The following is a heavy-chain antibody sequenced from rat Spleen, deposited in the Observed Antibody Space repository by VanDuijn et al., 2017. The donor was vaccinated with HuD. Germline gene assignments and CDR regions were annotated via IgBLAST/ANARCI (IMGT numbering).Heavy chain of an antibody. CDR3: TRDGDSSWFAY. CDR2: ISSGGIT. CDR1: GLSLTSNG. J-gene: IGHJ3*01. V-gene: IGHV2S12*01. D-gene: IGHD1-2*01. Sequence: QVQLKESGPGLVQPSQTLSLTCTVSGLSLTSNGVSWVRQPPGKGLEWIAAISSGGITYYNSVFKSRLSISRDTSTSQVILKMNSLQTEDTAIYFCTRDGDSSWFAYWGQGTLVTVSS.